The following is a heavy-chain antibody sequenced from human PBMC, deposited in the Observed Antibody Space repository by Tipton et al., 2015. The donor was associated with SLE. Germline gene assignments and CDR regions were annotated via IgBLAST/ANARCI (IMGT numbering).Heavy chain of an antibody. CDR2: ITRGGTT. D-gene: IGHD4-17*01. V-gene: IGHV4-34*01. Sequence: AGLVKPSETLSLTCAVYGGSFSGFQWTWIRQPPGKGLEWIGEITRGGTTNFNSSLKSRVTISVDTSKKQFSLKLNSVTASDTAVYFCARGQRSDYVDHYYYYMDVWGTGTTVTVSS. J-gene: IGHJ6*03. CDR3: ARGQRSDYVDHYYYYMDV. CDR1: GGSFSGFQ.